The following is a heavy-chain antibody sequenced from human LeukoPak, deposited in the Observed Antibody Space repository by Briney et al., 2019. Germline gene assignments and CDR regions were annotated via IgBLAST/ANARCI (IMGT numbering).Heavy chain of an antibody. J-gene: IGHJ6*02. V-gene: IGHV4-59*01. D-gene: IGHD2-2*01. Sequence: ASETLSLTCTVSGGSISSYYWSWIRQLPGKGLEWIGYIYYSGSTNYNPSLKSRVTISVDTSKNQFSLKLSSVTAADTAVYYCAGGAVPAANYYYYYYGMDVWGQGTTVTVSS. CDR2: IYYSGST. CDR3: AGGAVPAANYYYYYYGMDV. CDR1: GGSISSYY.